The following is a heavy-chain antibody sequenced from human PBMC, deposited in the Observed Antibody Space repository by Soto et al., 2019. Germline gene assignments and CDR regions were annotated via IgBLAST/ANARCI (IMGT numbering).Heavy chain of an antibody. Sequence: PSETLSLTCTVSGGSISSGDYYWSWIRPPPGKGLEWFGYIYYSGSTYYNPSLKSRVTISVDTSKNQFFLKLSSVTAADTAVYYCARDCSSTSCYLGPVDAFDIWGQGTMVTVSS. CDR2: IYYSGST. J-gene: IGHJ3*02. CDR3: ARDCSSTSCYLGPVDAFDI. D-gene: IGHD2-2*01. CDR1: GGSISSGDYY. V-gene: IGHV4-30-4*01.